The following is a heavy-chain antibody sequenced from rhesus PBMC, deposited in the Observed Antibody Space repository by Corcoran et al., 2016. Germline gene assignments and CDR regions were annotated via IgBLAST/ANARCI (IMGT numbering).Heavy chain of an antibody. J-gene: IGHJ5-2*02. Sequence: QVQLQESGPGLVKPSETLSLTCAVSGGSISSSNGWSWIRQPPGKGLEWIGYISGSSGSTYYNPSLKSRVTISKDTSKNQFSLKLSSVTATDTAVYYCARDLNYVRSLDVWGRGVLVTVSS. D-gene: IGHD4-17*01. CDR3: ARDLNYVRSLDV. CDR2: ISGSSGST. V-gene: IGHV4S19*01. CDR1: GGSISSSNG.